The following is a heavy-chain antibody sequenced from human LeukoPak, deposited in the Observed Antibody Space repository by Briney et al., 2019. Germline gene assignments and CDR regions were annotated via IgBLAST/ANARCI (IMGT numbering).Heavy chain of an antibody. D-gene: IGHD6-19*01. J-gene: IGHJ4*02. Sequence: GGSLRLSCTASGFTFGDYAMSWVRQAPGKGLEWVGFIRSKAYGGTTEYAASVKGRFTISRDDSKSIAYLQMNSLKTEDTAVYYCTRDPRRYSSGWPNFDYWGQGTLVTVSS. CDR3: TRDPRRYSSGWPNFDY. CDR2: IRSKAYGGTT. CDR1: GFTFGDYA. V-gene: IGHV3-49*04.